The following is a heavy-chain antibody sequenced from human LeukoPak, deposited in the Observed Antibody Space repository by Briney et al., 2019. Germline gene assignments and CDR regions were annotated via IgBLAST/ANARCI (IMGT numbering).Heavy chain of an antibody. J-gene: IGHJ6*04. CDR1: GYSISSGYY. CDR2: IYHSGST. V-gene: IGHV4-38-2*01. Sequence: SETLSLTCAVSGYSISSGYYWGWIRQPPGKGLEWIGSIYHSGSTYYNPSLKSRVTISVDTSKNQFSLKLSSVTAADTAVYYCARAGVLWFGELAYYYYGMDVWGKGTTVTVSS. CDR3: ARAGVLWFGELAYYYYGMDV. D-gene: IGHD3-10*01.